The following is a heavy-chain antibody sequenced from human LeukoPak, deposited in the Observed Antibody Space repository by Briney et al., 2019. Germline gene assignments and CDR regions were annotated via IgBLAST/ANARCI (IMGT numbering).Heavy chain of an antibody. J-gene: IGHJ4*02. CDR2: IEPNSGGT. V-gene: IGHV1-2*02. CDR3: ARDENWGPDY. CDR1: GYTFTFHY. Sequence: ASVKVSFKASGYTFTFHYMHWIRQAPGQGLEWMGWIEPNSGGTHFAQKFQGRLTISRDTSISTAYMELSRLSSDDTAIYYCARDENWGPDYWGQGTLVTVSS. D-gene: IGHD7-27*01.